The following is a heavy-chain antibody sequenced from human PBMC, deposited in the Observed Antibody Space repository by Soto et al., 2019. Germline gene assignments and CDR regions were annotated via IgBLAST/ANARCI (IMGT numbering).Heavy chain of an antibody. V-gene: IGHV4-34*01. D-gene: IGHD2-15*01. CDR1: GGSFSGYY. CDR2: INHSGST. CDR3: ARHPGYRSGGRCNGQYTLDV. Sequence: SETLSLTCAVYGGSFSGYYWSWIRQPPGKGLEWIGEINHSGSTNYNPSLKSRVTISVDTSKNQFSLKLSSVTATDTAVYFCARHPGYRSGGRCNGQYTLDVWGQGTTVT. J-gene: IGHJ6*02.